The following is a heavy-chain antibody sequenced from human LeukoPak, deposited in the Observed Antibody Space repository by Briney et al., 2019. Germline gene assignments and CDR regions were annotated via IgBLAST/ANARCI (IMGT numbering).Heavy chain of an antibody. J-gene: IGHJ4*02. D-gene: IGHD1-7*01. V-gene: IGHV5-51*01. CDR3: ARRPAGTRTFDY. CDR2: IYGADYTT. Sequence: GASLQISCKGSGYSFTSYWIGWVRQLPGRGLEWMGVIYGADYTTIYSPPFHGQITISADKSISTAYLQWTSLKASDTAMYYCARRPAGTRTFDYWGQGALVTVSS. CDR1: GYSFTSYW.